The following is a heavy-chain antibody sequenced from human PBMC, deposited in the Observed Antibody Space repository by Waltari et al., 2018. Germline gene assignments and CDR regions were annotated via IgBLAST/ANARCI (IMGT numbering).Heavy chain of an antibody. CDR3: AHRPDSWSYYYGSGRDWFDP. J-gene: IGHJ5*02. V-gene: IGHV2-5*01. CDR1: GFSLSTSGVG. D-gene: IGHD3-10*01. Sequence: QITLKESGPTLVKPTQTLTLTCTFSGFSLSTSGVGVGWIRQPPGNALEWLALIYWNDDKRYSPSLKSRLTITKDTSKNQVVLTMTNMDPVDTATYYCAHRPDSWSYYYGSGRDWFDPWGQGTLVTVSS. CDR2: IYWNDDK.